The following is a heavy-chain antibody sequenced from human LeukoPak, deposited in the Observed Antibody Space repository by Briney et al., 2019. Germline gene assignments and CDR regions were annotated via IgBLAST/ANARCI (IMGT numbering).Heavy chain of an antibody. CDR1: GYTFTSYY. J-gene: IGHJ6*02. V-gene: IGHV1-46*01. CDR2: INPSGGST. D-gene: IGHD4-23*01. Sequence: ASVKVSCKASGYTFTSYYMHWVRQAPGQGLEWMGIINPSGGSTSYAQKFQGRVTMTRDTSTSTVYMELSSLRSEDTAAYYCAKASASTTVAPRYYYYYGMDVWGQGTTVTVSS. CDR3: AKASASTTVAPRYYYYYGMDV.